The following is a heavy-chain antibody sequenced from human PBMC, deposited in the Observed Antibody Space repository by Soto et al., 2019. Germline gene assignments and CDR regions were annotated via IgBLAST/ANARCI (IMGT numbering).Heavy chain of an antibody. D-gene: IGHD1-26*01. CDR1: GGSISSGGYY. CDR3: ARDPGGIVGGQGASFDI. CDR2: IYYSGST. J-gene: IGHJ3*02. V-gene: IGHV4-31*03. Sequence: PSETLSLTCTVSGGSISSGGYYWSWIRQHPGKGLEWIGYIYYSGSTYYNPSLKSRVTISVDTSKNQFSLKLSSVTAADTAVYYCARDPGGIVGGQGASFDIWGQGTMVTVSS.